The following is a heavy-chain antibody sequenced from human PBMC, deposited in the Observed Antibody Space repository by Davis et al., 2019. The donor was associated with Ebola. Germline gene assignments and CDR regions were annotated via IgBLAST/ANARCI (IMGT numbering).Heavy chain of an antibody. CDR3: ARGRSYSSGWAGAV. J-gene: IGHJ6*02. D-gene: IGHD6-19*01. CDR2: INHSGST. Sequence: FGDYAMSWIRQPPGKGLEWIGEINHSGSTNYNPSLKSRVTISVDTSKNQFSLKLSSVTAADTAVYYCARGRSYSSGWAGAVWGQGTTVTVSS. V-gene: IGHV4-34*01. CDR1: FGDYA.